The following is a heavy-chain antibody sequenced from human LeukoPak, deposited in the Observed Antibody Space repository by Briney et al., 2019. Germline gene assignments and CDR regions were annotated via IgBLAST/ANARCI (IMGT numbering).Heavy chain of an antibody. D-gene: IGHD2-15*01. Sequence: ASVKVSCKASGYTFTGYYMHWVRQAPGQGLEWMGWINPNSGGTNYAQKFQGRVTMTRDTSISTAYMELSRLRSDGTAVYYCARGPIVVVVAAHIDYWGQGTLVTVSS. CDR1: GYTFTGYY. CDR3: ARGPIVVVVAAHIDY. V-gene: IGHV1-2*02. J-gene: IGHJ4*02. CDR2: INPNSGGT.